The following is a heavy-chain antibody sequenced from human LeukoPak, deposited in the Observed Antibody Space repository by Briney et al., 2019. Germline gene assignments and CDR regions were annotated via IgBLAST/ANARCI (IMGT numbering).Heavy chain of an antibody. J-gene: IGHJ4*02. Sequence: PGGSLRLSCAASGFTFSSYAMHWVRQAPGKGLEWVAVISYDGSNKYYVDSVKGRFTISRDNSKNTLYLQMNSLRAEDTAVYYCASPPQYCSGGSCYPLTHFDYWGQGTLDTVSS. D-gene: IGHD2-15*01. CDR3: ASPPQYCSGGSCYPLTHFDY. V-gene: IGHV3-30-3*01. CDR1: GFTFSSYA. CDR2: ISYDGSNK.